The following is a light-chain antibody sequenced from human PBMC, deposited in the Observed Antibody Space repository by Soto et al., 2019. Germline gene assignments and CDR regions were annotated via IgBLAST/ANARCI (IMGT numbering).Light chain of an antibody. CDR3: QQYNNWPIT. V-gene: IGKV3-15*01. CDR1: QSVSDN. J-gene: IGKJ5*01. Sequence: EIVMTQSPATLSVSPGERATLSCRASQSVSDNLAWYQQKPGQAPRRFIYGASARATGIPARFSGSGSGTEFTLTISSLQSEDFAVYYCQQYNNWPITFGQGTRLEIK. CDR2: GAS.